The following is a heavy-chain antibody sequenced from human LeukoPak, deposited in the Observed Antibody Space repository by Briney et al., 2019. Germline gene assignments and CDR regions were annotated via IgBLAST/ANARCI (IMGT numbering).Heavy chain of an antibody. D-gene: IGHD3-22*01. J-gene: IGHJ4*02. Sequence: PGGSLRLSCAASGFTFSSYGMYWVRQAPGKGLEWVAVISNDGANKYYADSVKGRFTIFRGDSKNTLFLQMNSLRPEDTAMYYCAKYQGYDSDYMAVWGQGALVTVSS. V-gene: IGHV3-30*18. CDR3: AKYQGYDSDYMAV. CDR1: GFTFSSYG. CDR2: ISNDGANK.